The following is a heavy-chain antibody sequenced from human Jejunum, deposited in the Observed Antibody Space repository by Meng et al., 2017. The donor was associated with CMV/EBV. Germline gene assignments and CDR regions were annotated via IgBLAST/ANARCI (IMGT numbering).Heavy chain of an antibody. CDR3: ARGAGIEVADWGRHCDY. J-gene: IGHJ4*02. CDR1: GSISSYY. CDR2: VYTSGST. V-gene: IGHV4-4*08. Sequence: GSISSYYWTWIRQPPGKRLEWIGYVYTSGSTQYNPSLKSRVTISIDTSKNQFSLKLSSVTAADTAVYYCARGAGIEVADWGRHCDYWGQGTLVTVSS. D-gene: IGHD6-19*01.